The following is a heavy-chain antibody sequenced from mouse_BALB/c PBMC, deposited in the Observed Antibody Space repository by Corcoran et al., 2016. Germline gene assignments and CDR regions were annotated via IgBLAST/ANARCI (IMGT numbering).Heavy chain of an antibody. CDR1: GFSLSTSGMG. CDR3: ARRAWVYDGYYVRAMDY. CDR2: NYWDDDK. D-gene: IGHD2-3*01. J-gene: IGHJ4*01. V-gene: IGHV8-12*01. Sequence: QVTLKESGPGILQPSQTLSLTCSFSGFSLSTSGMGVSWIRQPSGKGLEWLAPNYWDDDKRYNPSLKSRLTISKDTSRNQVFLKITSVETADTANYDSARRAWVYDGYYVRAMDYWGQGTSVTVSS.